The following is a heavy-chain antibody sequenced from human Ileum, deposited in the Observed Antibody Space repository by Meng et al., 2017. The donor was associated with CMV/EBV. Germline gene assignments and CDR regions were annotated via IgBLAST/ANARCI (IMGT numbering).Heavy chain of an antibody. J-gene: IGHJ4*02. Sequence: GGSLRLSCVASGFTLSTYAMNWVRQAPGKGLAWVSFITTDSTTITYADSVKGRFTITRDNARNSLYLQMNNLRAEDTAVYYCAGDRAVGSGGRSFAFWGQGTLVTVSS. CDR2: ITTDSTTI. CDR1: GFTLSTYA. D-gene: IGHD3-10*01. V-gene: IGHV3-48*04. CDR3: AGDRAVGSGGRSFAF.